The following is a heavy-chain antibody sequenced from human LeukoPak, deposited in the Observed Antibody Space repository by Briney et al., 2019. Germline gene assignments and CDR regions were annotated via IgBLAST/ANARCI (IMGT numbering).Heavy chain of an antibody. CDR3: ARGGNRFGGFYFDY. Sequence: PSETLSLTCTVSADSLSSGGHYWAWIRQFPGKGLESIGFIHHSGRSRHNPSLKDRVAISVDTSRRQFALKLSSVTAADTAMYYCARGGNRFGGFYFDYWGQGIQVIVSS. CDR2: IHHSGRS. V-gene: IGHV4-31*03. J-gene: IGHJ4*02. CDR1: ADSLSSGGHY. D-gene: IGHD1-26*01.